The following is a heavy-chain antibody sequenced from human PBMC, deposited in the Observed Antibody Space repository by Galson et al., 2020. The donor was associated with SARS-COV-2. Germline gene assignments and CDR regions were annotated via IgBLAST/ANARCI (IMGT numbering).Heavy chain of an antibody. J-gene: IGHJ4*02. V-gene: IGHV1-69*13. D-gene: IGHD6-13*01. CDR3: ATFIATAAKSDN. CDR2: IIPLFGTT. CDR1: GGTFTGYA. Sequence: SVKVSCKASGGTFTGYAVSWVRQAPGQGLEWLGGIIPLFGTTTYAQSFQGRLTISADDSTSTAYMELDSLRSDDTAIYYCATFIATAAKSDNWGQGTLVTVSS.